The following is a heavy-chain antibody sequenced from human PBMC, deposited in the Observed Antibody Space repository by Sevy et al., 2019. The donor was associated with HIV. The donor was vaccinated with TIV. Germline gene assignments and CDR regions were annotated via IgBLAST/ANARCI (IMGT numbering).Heavy chain of an antibody. CDR2: IYPGDSDT. D-gene: IGHD3-3*01. V-gene: IGHV5-51*01. J-gene: IGHJ4*02. CDR3: ARSPLGVLRFLEWSAYYDY. Sequence: GESLKISCKGSGYSFTSYWIGWVRQMPGKGLEWMGIIYPGDSDTGYSPSFQGQVTISADKSISTGYLPWSSLKASDTAMYYCARSPLGVLRFLEWSAYYDYWCQGTLVTVSS. CDR1: GYSFTSYW.